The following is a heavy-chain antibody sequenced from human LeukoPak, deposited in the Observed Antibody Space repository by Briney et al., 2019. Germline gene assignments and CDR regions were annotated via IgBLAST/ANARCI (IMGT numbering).Heavy chain of an antibody. CDR1: GFTFSSFA. D-gene: IGHD3-16*01. J-gene: IGHJ3*02. CDR3: AKGKINHDGAFDI. CDR2: ISGSGGSR. V-gene: IGHV3-23*01. Sequence: PGGSLRLSCAASGFTFSSFAMNWVRQAPGKGLEWVSSISGSGGSRHYADAVKGRFTISRDSSKKMLYLQMNGPRADDTAVYYCAKGKINHDGAFDIWGQGTMVTVSS.